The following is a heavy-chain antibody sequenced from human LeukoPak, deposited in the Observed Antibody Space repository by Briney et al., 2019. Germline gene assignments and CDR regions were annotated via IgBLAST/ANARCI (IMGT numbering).Heavy chain of an antibody. D-gene: IGHD5-24*01. CDR1: GFTFNSYW. CDR2: SNRDDSVT. CDR3: ARVRAYQRSLWPGSNIGDGHYYFDY. J-gene: IGHJ4*02. Sequence: PGGSLRLSCAASGFTFNSYWMTWVRQPPGKGLVWVSRSNRDDSVTNYADSVKGRFTISRDNAKNTLYLQMNSLRAEDTAVYYCARVRAYQRSLWPGSNIGDGHYYFDYWGQGTLVTVSS. V-gene: IGHV3-74*01.